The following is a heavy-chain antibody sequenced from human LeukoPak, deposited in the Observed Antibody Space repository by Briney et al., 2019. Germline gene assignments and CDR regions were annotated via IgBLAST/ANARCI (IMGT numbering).Heavy chain of an antibody. J-gene: IGHJ6*02. D-gene: IGHD1-26*01. CDR3: ARQKWEQQGRDYYFNGLDV. Sequence: SETLSLTCSVSAGSISSSSWWSWVRQSPVKGLEWIGEIYLYGTTNYNPSLKSRVTMSVDRSKNQFSLKLSSVTAADTAVYYCARQKWEQQGRDYYFNGLDVWGPGTTVTVSS. CDR2: IYLYGTT. CDR1: AGSISSSSW. V-gene: IGHV4-4*02.